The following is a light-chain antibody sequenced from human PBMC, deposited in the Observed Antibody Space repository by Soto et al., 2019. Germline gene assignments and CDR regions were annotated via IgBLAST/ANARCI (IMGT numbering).Light chain of an antibody. V-gene: IGLV2-14*01. Sequence: QSVLTQPASVSGSPEQSITISCTGTSSDVGGYNYVSWYQQHPGKAPKLMIYYVSNRPSGVSNRFSGSKSGNTASLTISGLQAEDEADYYCSSYTSSSTQFGGVTKLTVL. CDR2: YVS. J-gene: IGLJ2*01. CDR3: SSYTSSSTQ. CDR1: SSDVGGYNY.